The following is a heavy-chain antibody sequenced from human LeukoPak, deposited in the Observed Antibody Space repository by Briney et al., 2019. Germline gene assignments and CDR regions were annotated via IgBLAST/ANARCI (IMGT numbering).Heavy chain of an antibody. CDR3: AGRSTVTTPTYYYYGMDV. CDR2: FDPEDGET. D-gene: IGHD4-17*01. CDR1: GYTLTELS. V-gene: IGHV1-24*01. Sequence: ASVKVSCKGSGYTLTELSMHWVRQAPGKGLEWMGGFDPEDGETIYAQKFQGRVTMTEDTSTDTAYMELSSLRSEDTAVYYCAGRSTVTTPTYYYYGMDVWGQGTTVTVSS. J-gene: IGHJ6*02.